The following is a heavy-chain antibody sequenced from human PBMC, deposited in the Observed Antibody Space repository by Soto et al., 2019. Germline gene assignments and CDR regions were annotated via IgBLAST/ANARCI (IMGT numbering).Heavy chain of an antibody. Sequence: ASVKVSCKASGYTFPSYDINWVRQATGQGLEWMGWMNPNSGNTGYSQKFQGRITMTRNTSISTAYMERMSLRSDDTAMYYCARFSGGSYNTYYFYYGMDVWGQGTPVTFSS. J-gene: IGHJ6*02. CDR2: MNPNSGNT. CDR1: GYTFPSYD. CDR3: ARFSGGSYNTYYFYYGMDV. V-gene: IGHV1-8*01. D-gene: IGHD2-15*01.